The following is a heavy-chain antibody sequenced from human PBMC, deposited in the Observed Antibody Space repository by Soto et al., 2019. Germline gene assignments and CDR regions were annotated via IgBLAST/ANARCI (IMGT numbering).Heavy chain of an antibody. CDR1: GGSISRGGYS. D-gene: IGHD5-18*01. CDR3: ASYSYGYFDY. J-gene: IGHJ4*02. V-gene: IGHV4-30-2*01. CDR2: IYHSGST. Sequence: SETLSLTCAVSGGSISRGGYSWSWIRQPPGKGLEWIGYIYHSGSTYYNPSLKSRVTISVDRSKNQFSLKLSSVTAADTAVYYCASYSYGYFDYWGQGTLVTVSS.